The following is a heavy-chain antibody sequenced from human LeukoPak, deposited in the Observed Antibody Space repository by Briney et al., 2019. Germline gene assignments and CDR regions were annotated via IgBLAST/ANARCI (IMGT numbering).Heavy chain of an antibody. CDR1: GFTFSSYG. J-gene: IGHJ4*02. CDR3: AKESDYGDFPGD. V-gene: IGHV3-30*02. CDR2: IRYDGSNK. Sequence: GSLRLSCAASGFTFSSYGMRWVRQAPGKGLEWVAFIRYDGSNKYYADSVKGRFTISRDNSKNTLYLQMNSLRAEDTAVYYCAKESDYGDFPGDWGQGTLVTVSS. D-gene: IGHD4-17*01.